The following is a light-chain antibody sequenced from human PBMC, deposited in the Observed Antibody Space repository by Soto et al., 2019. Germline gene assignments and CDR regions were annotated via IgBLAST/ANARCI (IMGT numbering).Light chain of an antibody. J-gene: IGKJ1*01. CDR2: MAS. Sequence: IQMTQSPSTLSASVGDRVTITCRASQSFSSWLAWYQQKPGKAPKLLIYMASSLESGVSSRFSGNGSGTEFTLTISSLQPDDFATYYCQQYHTYWTFGQGTKVEI. CDR3: QQYHTYWT. V-gene: IGKV1-5*03. CDR1: QSFSSW.